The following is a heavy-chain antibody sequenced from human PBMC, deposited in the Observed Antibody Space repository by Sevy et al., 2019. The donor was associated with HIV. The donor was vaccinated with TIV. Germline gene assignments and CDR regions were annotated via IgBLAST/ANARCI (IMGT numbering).Heavy chain of an antibody. V-gene: IGHV3-15*01. CDR1: GYTFNNAW. D-gene: IGHD3-3*01. CDR2: IKSKTDGGSA. Sequence: GGSLRLSCAASGYTFNNAWMSWVRQAPGKGLEWLGHIKSKTDGGSAEYASPVKGRFTISRDDSKSTLYSQMNRLRTEDTGVYYCTGATVFGATWFDPWGQGALVTVSS. J-gene: IGHJ5*02. CDR3: TGATVFGATWFDP.